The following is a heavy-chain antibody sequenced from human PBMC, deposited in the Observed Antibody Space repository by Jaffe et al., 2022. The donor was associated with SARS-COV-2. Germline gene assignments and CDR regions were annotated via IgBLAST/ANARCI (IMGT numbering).Heavy chain of an antibody. CDR3: ARESITDYNWFDP. CDR1: GGSISSGSYY. J-gene: IGHJ5*02. D-gene: IGHD1-20*01. Sequence: QVQLQESGPGLVKPSQTLSLTCTVSGGSISSGSYYWSWIRQPAGKGLEWIGRIYTSGSTNYNPSLKSRVTISVDTSKNQFSLKLSSVTAADTAVYYCARESITDYNWFDPWGQGTLVTVSS. V-gene: IGHV4-61*02. CDR2: IYTSGST.